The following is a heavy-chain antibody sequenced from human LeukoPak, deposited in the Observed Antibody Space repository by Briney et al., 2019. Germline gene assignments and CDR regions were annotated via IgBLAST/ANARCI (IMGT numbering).Heavy chain of an antibody. Sequence: GGSLRLSCAASGFTFSNAWMSWVRQAPGKGLEWVSVISGTGGSTYYADSVKGRFTISRDNSKNTLYLQMNSLRAEDTAVYYCAKVGGGNDAFDIWGQGTMVTVSS. J-gene: IGHJ3*02. CDR1: GFTFSNAW. V-gene: IGHV3-23*01. CDR3: AKVGGGNDAFDI. CDR2: ISGTGGST. D-gene: IGHD4-23*01.